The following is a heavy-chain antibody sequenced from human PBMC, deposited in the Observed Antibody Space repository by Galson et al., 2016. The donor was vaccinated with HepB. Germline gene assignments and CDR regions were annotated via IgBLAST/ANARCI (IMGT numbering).Heavy chain of an antibody. V-gene: IGHV2-5*01. CDR2: IYWHDDM. CDR1: GFSFSTSGVG. D-gene: IGHD4-11*01. J-gene: IGHJ4*02. CDR3: VHRRLSNYPTGVGY. Sequence: PALVKPTQTLTLTCTFSGFSFSTSGVGVGWVRQPPGKSLEWLALIYWHDDMRYRPSLESRLTITRDTSKNQVVLTITNMEHVDTATYYCVHRRLSNYPTGVGYWGQETLLTVSS.